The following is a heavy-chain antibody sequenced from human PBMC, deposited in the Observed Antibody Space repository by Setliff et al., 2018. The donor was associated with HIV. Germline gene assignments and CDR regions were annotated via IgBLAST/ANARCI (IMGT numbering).Heavy chain of an antibody. D-gene: IGHD3-3*01. Sequence: PGGSLRLSCAASGFTFSSYSMNWVRQAPGKGLEWVSSISSSSSYIYYADSVKGRFTISRDNAKNSLYLQMNSLRPEDTAVYYCARGDTIFGVVYYFDYWGQGTLVTVS. CDR1: GFTFSSYS. CDR3: ARGDTIFGVVYYFDY. V-gene: IGHV3-21*04. CDR2: ISSSSSYI. J-gene: IGHJ4*02.